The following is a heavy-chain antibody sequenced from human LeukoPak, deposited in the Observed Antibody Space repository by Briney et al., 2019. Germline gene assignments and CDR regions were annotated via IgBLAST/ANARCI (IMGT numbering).Heavy chain of an antibody. V-gene: IGHV3-9*01. CDR2: ISWNSDSI. CDR1: GFTFGDYA. CDR3: AKRGGTLYSGDDWESFDY. Sequence: PGGSLRLSCAASGFTFGDYAMHWVRQAPGKGLEWVSGISWNSDSIGYADSVKGRFTISRDNAKNSLYLQMNSLRAEDTALYYCAKRGGTLYSGDDWESFDYWGQGTLVTVSS. J-gene: IGHJ4*02. D-gene: IGHD5-12*01.